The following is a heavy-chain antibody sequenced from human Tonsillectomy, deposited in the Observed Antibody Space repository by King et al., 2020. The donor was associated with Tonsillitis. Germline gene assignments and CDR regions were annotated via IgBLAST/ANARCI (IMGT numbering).Heavy chain of an antibody. CDR2: IIPIFGTS. J-gene: IGHJ6*02. CDR3: AREERYYDSSGYTYGLDV. Sequence: QLVQSGAEVKKPGSSVKVSCKSSGGTFNSYAINWMRQAPGQGLEWMGGIIPIFGTSNYAQKFQGRVTITADESTSTAYMNLSRLRSEDTAVYYCAREERYYDSSGYTYGLDVWGQGTTVTVSS. CDR1: GGTFNSYA. V-gene: IGHV1-69*01. D-gene: IGHD3-22*01.